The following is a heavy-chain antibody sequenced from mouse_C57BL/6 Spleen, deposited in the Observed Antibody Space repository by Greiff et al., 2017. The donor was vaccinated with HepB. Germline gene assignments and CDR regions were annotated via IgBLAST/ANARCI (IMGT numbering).Heavy chain of an antibody. J-gene: IGHJ1*03. CDR1: GYTFTDYE. V-gene: IGHV1-15*01. Sequence: QVQLQQSGAELVRPGASVTLSCKASGYTFTDYEMHWVKQTPVHGLEWIGAIDPETGGTAYNQKFKGKAILTADKSSSTAYMELRSLTSEDSAVYYCTRHYGSFYWYFDVWGTGTTVTVSS. D-gene: IGHD1-1*01. CDR2: IDPETGGT. CDR3: TRHYGSFYWYFDV.